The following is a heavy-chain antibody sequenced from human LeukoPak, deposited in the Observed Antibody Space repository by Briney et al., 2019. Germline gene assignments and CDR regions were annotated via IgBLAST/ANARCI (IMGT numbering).Heavy chain of an antibody. J-gene: IGHJ1*01. CDR1: GFTFSSYG. CDR2: IWYGGSNK. CDR3: ARDILTGSQSRFQH. V-gene: IGHV3-33*08. Sequence: PGRSLRLSCAASGFTFSSYGMHWVRQAPGKGLEWVAVIWYGGSNKYYADSVKGRFTISRDNSKNTLYLQMNSLRAEDTAVYYCARDILTGSQSRFQHWGQGTLVTVSS. D-gene: IGHD3-9*01.